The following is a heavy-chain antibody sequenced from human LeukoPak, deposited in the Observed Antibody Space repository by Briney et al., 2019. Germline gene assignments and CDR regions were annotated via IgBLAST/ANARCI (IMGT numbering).Heavy chain of an antibody. V-gene: IGHV3-53*01. Sequence: GGSLRLSCAASGFTVSSNYMSWVRQAPGKGLEWVSVIYSGGSAYYADSVKGRFTISRDNSKNTLYLQMNSLRAEDTAVYYCARDGRSAYYYGMDVWGQGTTVTVSS. CDR1: GFTVSSNY. D-gene: IGHD3/OR15-3a*01. CDR2: IYSGGSA. CDR3: ARDGRSAYYYGMDV. J-gene: IGHJ6*02.